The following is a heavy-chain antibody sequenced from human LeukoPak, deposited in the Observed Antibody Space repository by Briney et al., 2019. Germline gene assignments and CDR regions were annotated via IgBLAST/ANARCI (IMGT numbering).Heavy chain of an antibody. CDR3: AKFRYHSNDNNYLDFNY. J-gene: IGHJ4*02. D-gene: IGHD3-22*01. Sequence: PGGSRRVSCAASGFTFISYAMGGVLQAPWKGPHFLSSISGSGGHTYFADSVRGRFTISRDNSKNTLDLQMNSLKVEDTAVYYCAKFRYHSNDNNYLDFNYWGQGTLVTVSS. V-gene: IGHV3-23*01. CDR1: GFTFISYA. CDR2: ISGSGGHT.